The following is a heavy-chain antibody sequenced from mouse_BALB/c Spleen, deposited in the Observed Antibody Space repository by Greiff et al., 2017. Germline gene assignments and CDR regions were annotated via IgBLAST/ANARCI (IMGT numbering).Heavy chain of an antibody. V-gene: IGHV3-8*02. CDR3: AREGGYDGSPWFAY. Sequence: EVKLQESGPSLVKPSQTLSLTCSVTGDSITSGYWNWIRKFPGNKLEYMGYISYSGSTYYNPSLKSRISITRDTSKNQYYLQLNSVTTEDTATYYCAREGGYDGSPWFAYWGQGTLVTVSA. J-gene: IGHJ3*01. CDR2: ISYSGST. CDR1: GDSITSGY. D-gene: IGHD2-2*01.